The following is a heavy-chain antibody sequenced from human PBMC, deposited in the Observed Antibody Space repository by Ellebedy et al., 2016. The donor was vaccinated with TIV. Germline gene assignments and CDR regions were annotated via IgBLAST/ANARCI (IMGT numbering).Heavy chain of an antibody. J-gene: IGHJ4*02. D-gene: IGHD3-22*01. CDR1: GYTFTSYY. CDR2: INPSGGST. V-gene: IGHV1-46*01. Sequence: ASVKVSCXASGYTFTSYYMHWVRQAPGQGLEWMGIINPSGGSTSYAQKFQGRVTMTRDTSTSTVYMELSSLRSEDTAVYYCARWGAYDSSGYYFDYWGQGTLVTVSS. CDR3: ARWGAYDSSGYYFDY.